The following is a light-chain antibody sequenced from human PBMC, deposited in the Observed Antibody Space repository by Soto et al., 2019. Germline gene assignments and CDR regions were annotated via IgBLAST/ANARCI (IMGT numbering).Light chain of an antibody. V-gene: IGKV3-20*01. CDR3: QQYENSPPMYT. Sequence: EIVLTQSPGTLSLSPGERAPLSCRASQSVNSRYLAWYQQKPGQAPRLLIYGASTRATGIPDRFSGSGSGADFTLTINRLEPEDFAVYYCQQYENSPPMYTFGRGTRLELK. CDR1: QSVNSRY. J-gene: IGKJ2*01. CDR2: GAS.